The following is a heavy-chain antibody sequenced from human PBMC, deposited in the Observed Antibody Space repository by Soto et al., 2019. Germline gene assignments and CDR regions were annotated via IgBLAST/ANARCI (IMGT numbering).Heavy chain of an antibody. Sequence: QMQLQESGPGLVKPSQTLSLTCTVSGGSISSGGYYWSWIRQHPGKGLEWIGYIYYSGSTYYNPSLKSRVTISVDTSKNQFYLNLNSVTAADTAVYYCARGDEGSGSYYNEDAFDVWGQGTMVTVSS. CDR2: IYYSGST. CDR1: GGSISSGGYY. V-gene: IGHV4-31*03. J-gene: IGHJ3*01. CDR3: ARGDEGSGSYYNEDAFDV. D-gene: IGHD3-10*01.